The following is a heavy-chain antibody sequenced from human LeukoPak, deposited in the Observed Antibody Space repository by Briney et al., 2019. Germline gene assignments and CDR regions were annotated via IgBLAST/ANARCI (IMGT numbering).Heavy chain of an antibody. CDR1: GFTVSSNY. CDR3: AKSVAIYFYYGLDV. Sequence: GGSLRLSCAASGFTVSSNYMSWVRQAPGKGLEWVSVIYSGGSTYYADSVKGRFTISRDNSKNTLYLQMNSLRAEDTAVYYCAKSVAIYFYYGLDVWGQGTTVTVSS. D-gene: IGHD3-3*01. V-gene: IGHV3-53*01. CDR2: IYSGGST. J-gene: IGHJ6*02.